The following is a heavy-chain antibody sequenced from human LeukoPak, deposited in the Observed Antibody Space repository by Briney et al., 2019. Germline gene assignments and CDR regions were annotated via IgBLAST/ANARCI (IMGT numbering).Heavy chain of an antibody. D-gene: IGHD5-18*01. CDR2: ISDNEGRT. CDR3: ARHDSFIPY. CDR1: GLTFNYNA. Sequence: GGSLRLSCAPSGLTFNYNAMSWVPQPPGKGREWVSGISDNEGRTYYTDSVKGRFTTSRDKTKNTVFLQMHNLRADDTAVYFCARHDSFIPYWGQGALVTVSS. J-gene: IGHJ4*02. V-gene: IGHV3-23*01.